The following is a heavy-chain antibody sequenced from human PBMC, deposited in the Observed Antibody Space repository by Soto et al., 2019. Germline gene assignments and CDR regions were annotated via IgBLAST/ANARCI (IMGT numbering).Heavy chain of an antibody. CDR1: GFTFSSYA. CDR2: ISYDGSNK. J-gene: IGHJ6*02. V-gene: IGHV3-30-3*01. Sequence: QVQLVESGGGVVQPGRSLRLSCAASGFTFSSYAMHWVRQAPGKGLEWVAVISYDGSNKYYADSVKGRFTISRDNSKNTLYLQMNSLRAEDTALYYCARDEGTGGGSYGPKYYYYYGMDVWGQGTTVTLSS. CDR3: ARDEGTGGGSYGPKYYYYYGMDV. D-gene: IGHD5-18*01.